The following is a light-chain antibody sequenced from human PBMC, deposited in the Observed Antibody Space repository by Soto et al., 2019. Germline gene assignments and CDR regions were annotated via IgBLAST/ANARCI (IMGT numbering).Light chain of an antibody. V-gene: IGKV1-39*01. CDR1: QSISSY. CDR2: APS. J-gene: IGKJ5*01. Sequence: DIQMTQSPSSLSASVGDRFTITCLASQSISSYLNWYQQKPGKSPKLLIYAPSSLQSGVPSRFSGSGSGTDFTLTISSLQPEDFATYYCQQSYSTPAITFGQGTRLEIK. CDR3: QQSYSTPAIT.